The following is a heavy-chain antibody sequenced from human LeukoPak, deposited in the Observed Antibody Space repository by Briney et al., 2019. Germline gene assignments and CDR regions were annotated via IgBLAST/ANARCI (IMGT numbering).Heavy chain of an antibody. Sequence: GGSLRLSCLSSGVSFSTYWMGWVRQAPGKGLEWVANIMQDGSEKNYVDSVKGRFTISRDNARNSLFLQMNSLGAEDTAVYYCAREVYSSSRPADAFDIWGQGTVVTVSS. V-gene: IGHV3-7*01. D-gene: IGHD6-13*01. CDR1: GVSFSTYW. J-gene: IGHJ3*02. CDR3: AREVYSSSRPADAFDI. CDR2: IMQDGSEK.